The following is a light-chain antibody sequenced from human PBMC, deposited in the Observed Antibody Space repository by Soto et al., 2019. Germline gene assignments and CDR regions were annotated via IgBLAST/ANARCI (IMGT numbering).Light chain of an antibody. CDR3: ISLTSSPSYV. J-gene: IGLJ1*01. CDR2: DVS. CDR1: SSDFFAYNY. V-gene: IGLV2-14*03. Sequence: QSVLTQPASVSGSPGQSITISCAGTSSDFFAYNYVSWYQQHPGKAHKLMIYDVSNRPSGISNRFSGSKSGNTASLTISGLQVEDEADYYCISLTSSPSYVFGTGTKVTVL.